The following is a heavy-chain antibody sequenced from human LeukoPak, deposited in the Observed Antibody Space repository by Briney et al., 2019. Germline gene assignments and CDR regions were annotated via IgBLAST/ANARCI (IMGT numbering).Heavy chain of an antibody. D-gene: IGHD1-26*01. V-gene: IGHV3-23*01. CDR3: AKDRSIGTYYTFDH. Sequence: GGSLRLSCATSGFTFGDYAMTWVRQAPGKGLEWVATISGSGVMTYYADSVKGRFTVSGDNSKNTVYLQMSSLTAADTAVHYCAKDRSIGTYYTFDHWGQGTLVTVSS. J-gene: IGHJ4*02. CDR2: ISGSGVMT. CDR1: GFTFGDYA.